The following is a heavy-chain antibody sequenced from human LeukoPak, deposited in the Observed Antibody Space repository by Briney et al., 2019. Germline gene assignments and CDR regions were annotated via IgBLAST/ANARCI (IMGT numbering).Heavy chain of an antibody. D-gene: IGHD3-10*01. CDR2: IYYSGST. Sequence: SETLSLTCTVSGGSISSSSYYWGWIRQPPGKGLEWIGSIYYSGSTYYNPSLKSRVTISVDKSKNQFSLKLSSVTAADTAVYYCARDSRRPYYYGSGSYYNLYFDYWGQGTLVTVSS. V-gene: IGHV4-39*07. CDR3: ARDSRRPYYYGSGSYYNLYFDY. J-gene: IGHJ4*02. CDR1: GGSISSSSYY.